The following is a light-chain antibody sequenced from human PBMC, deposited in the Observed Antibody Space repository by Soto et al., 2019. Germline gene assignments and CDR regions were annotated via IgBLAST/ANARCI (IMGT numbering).Light chain of an antibody. CDR3: QQFNSYPIT. Sequence: AIQGTQSPSSLSASVGATVTIACRPSQDIRGALAWYQQRPGKAPKLLIYDVSTLESGVPSRFSGSGSGTEFTLTISSLQPEDFGTFYCQQFNSYPITFGHGTRLEIK. CDR2: DVS. J-gene: IGKJ5*01. V-gene: IGKV1-13*02. CDR1: QDIRGA.